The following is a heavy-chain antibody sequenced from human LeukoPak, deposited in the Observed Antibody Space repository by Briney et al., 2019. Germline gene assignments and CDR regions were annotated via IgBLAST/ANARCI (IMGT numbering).Heavy chain of an antibody. CDR2: ISYDGSNK. V-gene: IGHV3-30-3*01. CDR1: GFTFSSYA. CDR3: ARDFAVGFLEWLGHFDY. Sequence: GRSLRLSCAASGFTFSSYAMHWVRQAPGKGLEWVAVISYDGSNKYYADSVKGRFTISRDNSKNTLYLQMNSLRAEDTAVYYCARDFAVGFLEWLGHFDYWGQGTLVTVSS. D-gene: IGHD3-3*02. J-gene: IGHJ4*02.